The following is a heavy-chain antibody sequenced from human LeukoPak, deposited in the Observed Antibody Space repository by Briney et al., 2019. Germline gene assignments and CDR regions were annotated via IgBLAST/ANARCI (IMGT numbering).Heavy chain of an antibody. V-gene: IGHV3-23*01. Sequence: GGSLRLSCAASGLTFNSYDLSWVRQAPGKGLNWVSGITGSGGSAFYADSVKGRFTISRDNSKNTLYLQMNSLRAEDTAVYYCAKVSWSASDRHCWGQGTLVTVSS. CDR1: GLTFNSYD. CDR3: AKVSWSASDRHC. D-gene: IGHD3-3*01. J-gene: IGHJ4*02. CDR2: ITGSGGSA.